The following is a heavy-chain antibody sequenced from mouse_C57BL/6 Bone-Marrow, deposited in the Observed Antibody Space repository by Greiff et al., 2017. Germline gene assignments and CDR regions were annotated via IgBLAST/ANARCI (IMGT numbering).Heavy chain of an antibody. D-gene: IGHD2-5*01. CDR3: TTFYSNYVNYAMDY. V-gene: IGHV14-1*01. CDR1: GFNIKDYY. J-gene: IGHJ4*01. CDR2: IDPEDGDT. Sequence: EVQLQQSGAELVRPGASVKLSCTASGFNIKDYYMHWVKQRPEQGLEWIGRIDPEDGDTEYAPKFQGKATMTADPSSNTAYLQLSSLTSEDTAVYYCTTFYSNYVNYAMDYWGQGTSVTVSS.